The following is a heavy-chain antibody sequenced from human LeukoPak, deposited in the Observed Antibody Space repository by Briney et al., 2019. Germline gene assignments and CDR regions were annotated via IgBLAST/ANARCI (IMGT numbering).Heavy chain of an antibody. CDR1: GYSISSGYY. CDR2: IYHSGST. CDR3: ARVGCSSTSCYTPDY. J-gene: IGHJ4*02. D-gene: IGHD2-2*02. Sequence: SETLSLTCTVSGYSISSGYYWGWIRQPPGKGLEWIGSIYHSGSTYYNPSLKSRVTISVDMSKNQFSLKLSSVTAADTAVYYCARVGCSSTSCYTPDYWGQGTLVTVSS. V-gene: IGHV4-38-2*02.